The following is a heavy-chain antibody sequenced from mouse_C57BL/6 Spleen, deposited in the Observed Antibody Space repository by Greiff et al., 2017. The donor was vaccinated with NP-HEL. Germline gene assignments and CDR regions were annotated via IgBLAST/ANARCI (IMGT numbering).Heavy chain of an antibody. CDR1: GYTFTSYW. D-gene: IGHD1-1*01. CDR2: IHPNSGST. Sequence: QVQLKQPGAELVKPGASVKLSCKASGYTFTSYWMHWVKQRPGQGLEWIGMIHPNSGSTNYNEKFKSKATLTVDKSSSTAYMQLSSLTSEDSAVYYCAKEDYGSSYVFDYWGQGTTLTVSS. CDR3: AKEDYGSSYVFDY. V-gene: IGHV1-64*01. J-gene: IGHJ2*01.